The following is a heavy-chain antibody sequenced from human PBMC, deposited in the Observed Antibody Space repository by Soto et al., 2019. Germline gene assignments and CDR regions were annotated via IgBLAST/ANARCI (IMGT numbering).Heavy chain of an antibody. Sequence: EVQLVESGGGLVQPGGSLRLSCAVSGFSFGTYWMSWVRQAPGKGLEWLASIKQDGSERYYLDSVKGRFTISRDNAKDSLSLQMNSLRGEDTASYYCARDVGPITIFGEALAGYFDFWGQGTLVTVSS. D-gene: IGHD3-3*01. J-gene: IGHJ4*02. V-gene: IGHV3-7*03. CDR2: IKQDGSER. CDR1: GFSFGTYW. CDR3: ARDVGPITIFGEALAGYFDF.